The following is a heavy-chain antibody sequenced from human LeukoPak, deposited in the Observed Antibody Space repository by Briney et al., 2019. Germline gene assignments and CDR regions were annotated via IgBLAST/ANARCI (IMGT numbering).Heavy chain of an antibody. CDR1: GFTFSSYS. CDR3: AREVLPTVVTPPWDYYGMDV. J-gene: IGHJ6*02. D-gene: IGHD4-23*01. CDR2: ISSSSSYI. V-gene: IGHV3-21*01. Sequence: GGSLRLSCAASGFTFSSYSMNWVRQAPGKGLEWVSSISSSSSYIYYADSVKGRFTISRDNAKNSLYLQMNSLRAEDTAVYYCAREVLPTVVTPPWDYYGMDVWGQGTTVTVSS.